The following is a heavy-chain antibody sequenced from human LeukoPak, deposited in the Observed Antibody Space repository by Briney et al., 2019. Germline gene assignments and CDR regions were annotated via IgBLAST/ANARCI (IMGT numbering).Heavy chain of an antibody. Sequence: SETLSLTCTVSGGSLSSYYWSWIRQPPGKGLEWIGYIYYSGSTNYNPSLKSRVIISVDTSKNQFSLKLSSVTAADTAVYYCARDSSGWYYFDYWGQGTLVTVSS. CDR3: ARDSSGWYYFDY. CDR2: IYYSGST. D-gene: IGHD6-19*01. V-gene: IGHV4-59*01. CDR1: GGSLSSYY. J-gene: IGHJ4*02.